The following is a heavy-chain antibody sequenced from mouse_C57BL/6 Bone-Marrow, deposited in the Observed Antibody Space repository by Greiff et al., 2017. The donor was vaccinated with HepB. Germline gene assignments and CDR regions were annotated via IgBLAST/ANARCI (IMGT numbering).Heavy chain of an antibody. CDR2: ISDGGSYT. D-gene: IGHD1-1*01. J-gene: IGHJ2*01. CDR3: ARDNGYGDY. Sequence: EVQLVESGGGLVKPGGSLKLSCAASGFTFSSYAMSWVRQTPEKRLEWVATISDGGSYTYYPDNVKGRFTISRDNAKNNLYLQMSHLKSEDTAMYYCARDNGYGDYWGQGTTLTVAS. CDR1: GFTFSSYA. V-gene: IGHV5-4*01.